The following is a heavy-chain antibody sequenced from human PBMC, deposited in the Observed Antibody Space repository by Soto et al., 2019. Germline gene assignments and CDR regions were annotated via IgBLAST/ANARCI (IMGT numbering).Heavy chain of an antibody. V-gene: IGHV1-2*04. CDR2: INPNSGGT. D-gene: IGHD3-22*01. J-gene: IGHJ4*02. CDR1: GYTFTGYY. CDR3: ARDRSYYYETSGYPFDY. Sequence: ASVKVSCKASGYTFTGYYMHWVRQAPGQGLEWMGWINPNSGGTNYAQKFQGWVTMTRDTSISTAYMELSRLRSDDTAVYYCARDRSYYYETSGYPFDYWGQGTLVTVSS.